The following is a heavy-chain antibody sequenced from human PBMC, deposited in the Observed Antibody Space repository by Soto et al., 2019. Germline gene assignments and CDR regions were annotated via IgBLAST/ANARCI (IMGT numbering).Heavy chain of an antibody. Sequence: GGSLRLSCAASGFTFSNAWMNWVRQAPGKGLEWVGRIKSKTDGGTTDYAAPVRGRFTVSRDNSKNTLYLQMGSLRPEDTAVYYCVREYRYCGGGSCKTWSGGFDIWGQGIMVTVSS. CDR2: IKSKTDGGTT. D-gene: IGHD2-15*01. V-gene: IGHV3-15*07. CDR1: GFTFSNAW. CDR3: VREYRYCGGGSCKTWSGGFDI. J-gene: IGHJ3*02.